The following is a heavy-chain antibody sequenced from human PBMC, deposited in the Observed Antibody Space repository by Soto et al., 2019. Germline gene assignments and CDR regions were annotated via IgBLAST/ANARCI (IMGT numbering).Heavy chain of an antibody. CDR3: ATEGGYPGSNFYGAY. J-gene: IGHJ4*02. CDR1: GYTFTSYA. D-gene: IGHD1-26*01. V-gene: IGHV1-18*01. CDR2: ISAYNGNT. Sequence: QVQLVQSGAEVKKPGASVKVSCKTSGYTFTSYAISWVRQAPGQGLEWMGWISAYNGNTKYAQKLQGRVTMTTDTSTSTAYMDLRSLRSDDTAVYYCATEGGYPGSNFYGAYWGQGTLVTVSS.